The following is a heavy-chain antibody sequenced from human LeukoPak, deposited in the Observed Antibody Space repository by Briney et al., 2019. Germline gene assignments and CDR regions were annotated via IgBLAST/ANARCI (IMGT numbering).Heavy chain of an antibody. V-gene: IGHV1-46*01. CDR2: INPSGGST. Sequence: GASVKASCKASGYTFTSYYMHWVRQAPGQGLEWMGIINPSGGSTSYAQKFQGRVTMTRDTSTSTVYMELSSLRSEDTAVYYCARGGSGSYYVRPSDAFDIWGQGTMVTVSS. J-gene: IGHJ3*02. CDR3: ARGGSGSYYVRPSDAFDI. D-gene: IGHD3-10*01. CDR1: GYTFTSYY.